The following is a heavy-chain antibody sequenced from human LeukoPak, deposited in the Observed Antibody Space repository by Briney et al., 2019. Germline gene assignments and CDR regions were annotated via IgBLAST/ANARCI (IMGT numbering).Heavy chain of an antibody. V-gene: IGHV4-59*01. CDR3: ARESQGSRSFEY. CDR1: GGSISSYY. CDR2: IYYSGST. Sequence: SETLSLTCTVSGGSISSYYWSWIRQPPGKGLEWIGYIYYSGSTNYNPSLKSRITISVDTSKNQFSLNLSSVTAADTAVYYCARESQGSRSFEYWGQGTLVTVSS. J-gene: IGHJ4*02.